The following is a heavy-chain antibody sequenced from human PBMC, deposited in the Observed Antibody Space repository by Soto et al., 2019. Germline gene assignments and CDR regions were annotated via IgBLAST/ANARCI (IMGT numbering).Heavy chain of an antibody. CDR3: AKVMVKNWFDP. CDR1: GFDFEDYA. J-gene: IGHJ5*02. D-gene: IGHD3-22*01. V-gene: IGHV3-9*01. Sequence: GGSLRLSCAGSGFDFEDYAMHWVRQAPGKGLEWVSSISWNSGSIGYAESVKGRFTISRENVKNTLYLQMSSLRAEDTAVYYCAKVMVKNWFDPWGQGTLVTVSS. CDR2: ISWNSGSI.